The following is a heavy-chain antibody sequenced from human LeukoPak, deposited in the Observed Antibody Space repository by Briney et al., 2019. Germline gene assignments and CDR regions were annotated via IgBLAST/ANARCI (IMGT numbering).Heavy chain of an antibody. CDR2: IYSSGST. CDR1: GGSISTYY. D-gene: IGHD2/OR15-2a*01. V-gene: IGHV4-59*01. Sequence: PSETLSLTCTVSGGSISTYYWSLIRRPPGKGLEWIGYIYSSGSTNYNPSLKSRVTKSVDTSKNQFSLKLSSVTAADTAIYYCARDTSPETLGVWGQGTLVTVSS. CDR3: ARDTSPETLGV. J-gene: IGHJ4*02.